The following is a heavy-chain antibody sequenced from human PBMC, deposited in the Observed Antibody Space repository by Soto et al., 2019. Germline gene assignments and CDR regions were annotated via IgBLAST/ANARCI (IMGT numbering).Heavy chain of an antibody. CDR3: ARYRVRWGWNYYYGMDV. CDR1: GYTFTSYG. D-gene: IGHD6-19*01. Sequence: QVQLVQSGAEVKKPGASVKVSCKASGYTFTSYGISWVRQAPGQGLEWMGWISAYNGNTNYAQKLQGRVTMTTDTSTSTAYMELRSLRSDDTTVYYCARYRVRWGWNYYYGMDVWGQGTTVTVSS. V-gene: IGHV1-18*01. CDR2: ISAYNGNT. J-gene: IGHJ6*02.